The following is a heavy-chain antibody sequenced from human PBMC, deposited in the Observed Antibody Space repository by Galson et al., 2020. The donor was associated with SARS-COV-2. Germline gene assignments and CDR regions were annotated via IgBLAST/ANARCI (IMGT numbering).Heavy chain of an antibody. J-gene: IGHJ3*02. CDR2: ISYDGSNK. CDR3: ARGGSYRSAFDI. CDR1: GFTFSSYA. D-gene: IGHD1-26*01. Sequence: GGSLRLSCAASGFTFSSYAMHWVRQAPGKGLEWVAVISYDGSNKYYADSVKGRFTISRDNSKNTLYLQMNSLRAEDTAVYYCARGGSYRSAFDIWGQGTMVTVSS. V-gene: IGHV3-30-3*01.